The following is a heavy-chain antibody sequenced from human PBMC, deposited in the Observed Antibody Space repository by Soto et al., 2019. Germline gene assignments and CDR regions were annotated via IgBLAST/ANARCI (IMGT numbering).Heavy chain of an antibody. D-gene: IGHD5-12*01. CDR1: EFPVSTTY. V-gene: IGHV3-53*04. CDR2: IFANDNT. CDR3: VRDLGDGYKSA. J-gene: IGHJ4*02. Sequence: EVQLVESGGGLVQPGGSLRLSCSASEFPVSTTYMSWVRQAPGKGLECVSIIFANDNTYYGDSVKGRFTISGRNSRSTLYLQMNSLGPEDTAVYYCVRDLGDGYKSAWGQGTLVTVSS.